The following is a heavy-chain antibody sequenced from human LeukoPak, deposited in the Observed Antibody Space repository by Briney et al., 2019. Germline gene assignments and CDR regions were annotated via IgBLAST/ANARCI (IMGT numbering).Heavy chain of an antibody. J-gene: IGHJ4*02. CDR3: ARQAAAGSGLIDY. CDR2: IYYSGST. Sequence: PSETLSLTCTVSGGSISSSSYYWGWIRQPPGKGLEWIGSIYYSGSTYYNPSLKSRVTISVDTSKNQFSLKLSSVTAADTAVYYCARQAAAGSGLIDYWGQGTLVTVSS. D-gene: IGHD6-13*01. V-gene: IGHV4-39*01. CDR1: GGSISSSSYY.